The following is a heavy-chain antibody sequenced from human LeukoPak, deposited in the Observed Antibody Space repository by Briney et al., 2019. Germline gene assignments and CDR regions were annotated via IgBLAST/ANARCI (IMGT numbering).Heavy chain of an antibody. Sequence: ASVKVSCKASGYTFTGYYMHWVRQAPGQGLEWMGWINPNSGGTNYAQKFQGRVTMTRDTSISTAYMELSRLRSDDTAVYYCARLGPVVVAATVDYWGQRTLVTVSS. CDR2: INPNSGGT. D-gene: IGHD2-15*01. J-gene: IGHJ4*02. CDR1: GYTFTGYY. V-gene: IGHV1-2*02. CDR3: ARLGPVVVAATVDY.